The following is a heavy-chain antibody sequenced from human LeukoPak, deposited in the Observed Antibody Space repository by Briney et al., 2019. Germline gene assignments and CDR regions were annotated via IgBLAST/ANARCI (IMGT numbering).Heavy chain of an antibody. J-gene: IGHJ4*02. CDR3: ARAVAAAGTDFDY. Sequence: SVKVSCKASGGTFISYAISWVRQAPGQGLEWMGGIIPIFGTANYAQKFQGRVTITTDESTSTAYMELSSLRSEDTAVYYCARAVAAAGTDFDYWGQGTLVTVSS. D-gene: IGHD6-13*01. CDR2: IIPIFGTA. V-gene: IGHV1-69*05. CDR1: GGTFISYA.